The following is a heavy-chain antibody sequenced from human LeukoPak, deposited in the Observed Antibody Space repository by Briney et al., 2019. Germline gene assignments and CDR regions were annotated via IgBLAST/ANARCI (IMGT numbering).Heavy chain of an antibody. D-gene: IGHD2-2*01. J-gene: IGHJ6*04. V-gene: IGHV1-69*13. CDR2: IIPIFGTA. Sequence: SVKVFCKASGGTFSSYAISWERQAPGQGLEWMGGIIPIFGTANYAQKFQGRVTITADESTSTAYMELSSLRSEDTAVYYCARAGVVVPAARNYYYGMDVWGKGTTVTVSS. CDR1: GGTFSSYA. CDR3: ARAGVVVPAARNYYYGMDV.